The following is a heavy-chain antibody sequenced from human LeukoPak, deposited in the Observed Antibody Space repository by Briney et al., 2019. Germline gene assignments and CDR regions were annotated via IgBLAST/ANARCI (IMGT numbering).Heavy chain of an antibody. J-gene: IGHJ4*02. V-gene: IGHV1-2*06. CDR2: INPNSGGT. D-gene: IGHD2-2*01. Sequence: ASVKVSCKASGYTFTGYYMHWVRQAPGQGLEWMGRINPNSGGTNYAQKFQGRVTMTRDTSISTAYMELSSLRSEDTAVYYCARDSVLVPAATFDYWGQGTLVTVSS. CDR1: GYTFTGYY. CDR3: ARDSVLVPAATFDY.